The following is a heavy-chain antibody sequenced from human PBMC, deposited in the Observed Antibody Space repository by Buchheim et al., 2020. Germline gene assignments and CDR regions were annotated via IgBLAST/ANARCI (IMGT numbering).Heavy chain of an antibody. CDR2: IYHSGST. V-gene: IGHV4-30-2*01. Sequence: QLQLQESGSGLVKPSQTLSLTCAVSGGSISSGGYSWSWIRQPPGKGLEWIGYIYHSGSTYYNPSLKSRVTISVDRSKNQFSLKLSSVTAADTAVYYCAGRYCSGGSCYPGHYFDYWGQGTL. D-gene: IGHD2-15*01. CDR3: AGRYCSGGSCYPGHYFDY. J-gene: IGHJ4*02. CDR1: GGSISSGGYS.